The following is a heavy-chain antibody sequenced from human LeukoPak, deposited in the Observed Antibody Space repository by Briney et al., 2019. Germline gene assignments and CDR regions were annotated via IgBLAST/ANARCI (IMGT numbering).Heavy chain of an antibody. J-gene: IGHJ3*01. CDR2: IDIGGTT. D-gene: IGHD2/OR15-2a*01. CDR3: ARDPIVITSWHAFDL. Sequence: GGSLRLSCAASEFTVGNYYMAWVREAPGKGLEWLTIIDIGGTTDYADSVKGRFTISRDKSKNNLYLQMNSLRVEDTAVYYCARDPIVITSWHAFDLWGQGTMVTVSS. CDR1: EFTVGNYY. V-gene: IGHV3-66*02.